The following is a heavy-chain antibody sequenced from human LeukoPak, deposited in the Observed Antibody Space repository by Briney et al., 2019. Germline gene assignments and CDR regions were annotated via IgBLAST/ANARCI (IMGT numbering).Heavy chain of an antibody. J-gene: IGHJ4*02. D-gene: IGHD1-20*01. Sequence: PGGSLRLSCAASGFTFSSYAMSWVRQAPGKGLEWVSAISGSGGSTYYADSVKGRFTIPRDNSKNTLYLQMNSLRAEDTAVYYCAKETTPFRGLGNNWNQGDFDYWGQGTLVTVSS. V-gene: IGHV3-23*01. CDR2: ISGSGGST. CDR1: GFTFSSYA. CDR3: AKETTPFRGLGNNWNQGDFDY.